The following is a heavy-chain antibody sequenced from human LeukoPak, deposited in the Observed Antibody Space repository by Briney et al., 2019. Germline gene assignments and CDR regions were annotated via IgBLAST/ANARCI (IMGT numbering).Heavy chain of an antibody. CDR3: TRGGTTLDY. Sequence: GGSLRLSCSASGFTFSSYWMHWVRQAPGKGLVWVSRIDTDGSNTAYADSVKGRFTISRDNAKNTLYLQMNSLRAEDTAVYYCTRGGTTLDYWGQGTLVTVSS. D-gene: IGHD1-7*01. V-gene: IGHV3-74*01. CDR2: IDTDGSNT. CDR1: GFTFSSYW. J-gene: IGHJ4*02.